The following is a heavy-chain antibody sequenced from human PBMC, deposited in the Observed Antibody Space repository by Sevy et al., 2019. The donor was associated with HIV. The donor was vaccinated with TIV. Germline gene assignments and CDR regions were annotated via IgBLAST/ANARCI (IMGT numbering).Heavy chain of an antibody. J-gene: IGHJ4*02. V-gene: IGHV3-66*01. D-gene: IGHD5-18*01. CDR1: GFPVSSNY. Sequence: GGSLRLSCAASGFPVSSNYMSWVRQAPGKGLEWVSVMYSDGSTYHADSVKGRFTISRDNSKNTLYLQMNSLRVEDTAVYYCARGKSGYGYGLAYWGQGTLVTLSS. CDR2: MYSDGST. CDR3: ARGKSGYGYGLAY.